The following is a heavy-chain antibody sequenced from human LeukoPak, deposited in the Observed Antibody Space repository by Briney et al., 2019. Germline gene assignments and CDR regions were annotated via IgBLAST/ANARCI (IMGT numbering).Heavy chain of an antibody. V-gene: IGHV3-7*01. CDR3: ARVHYGGNAHWFDY. CDR1: GFSFRDFW. J-gene: IGHJ4*02. D-gene: IGHD4-23*01. CDR2: INQGGSVK. Sequence: PGGSLRLSCAASGFSFRDFWMTWVRQAPGKGLEWVANINQGGSVKYYVDSVKGRFTISRDDAESSLYVQMNSLRDEDTAVYYCARVHYGGNAHWFDYWGQGTLVTVSS.